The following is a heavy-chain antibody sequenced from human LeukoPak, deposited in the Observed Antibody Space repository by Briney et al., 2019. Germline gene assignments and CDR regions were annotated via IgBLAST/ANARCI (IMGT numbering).Heavy chain of an antibody. D-gene: IGHD3-16*02. V-gene: IGHV1-18*01. CDR2: ISAYNGNT. J-gene: IGHJ3*02. Sequence: GASVKVSCKASGYTFNIYGLTWVRQAPGQGLEWMGSISAYNGNTNYNYAQKLQGRITMITDTSTSTAYMELRSLRSDDTAIYYCARVMGDSVWGTFRYHDAFDIWGQGTMVTVSS. CDR3: ARVMGDSVWGTFRYHDAFDI. CDR1: GYTFNIYG.